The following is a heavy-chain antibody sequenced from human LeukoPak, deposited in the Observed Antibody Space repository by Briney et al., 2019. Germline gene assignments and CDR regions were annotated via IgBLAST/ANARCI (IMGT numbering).Heavy chain of an antibody. CDR3: ARDLLLPPGMDV. J-gene: IGHJ6*02. CDR2: INSDGSST. V-gene: IGHV3-74*01. CDR1: GFTFSIYC. D-gene: IGHD3-22*01. Sequence: GRSLRLSCAASGFTFSIYCMHCVRQAPGKGLVCVSRINSDGSSTSYADSVKGRFTISRDNAKNTLYLQMNSLRAEDTAVYYCARDLLLPPGMDVWGQGTTVTVSS.